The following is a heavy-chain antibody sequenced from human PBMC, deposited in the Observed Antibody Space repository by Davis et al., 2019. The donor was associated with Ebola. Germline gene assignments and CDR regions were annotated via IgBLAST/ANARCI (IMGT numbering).Heavy chain of an antibody. CDR1: GGSISSYY. V-gene: IGHV4-34*01. CDR2: INHSGST. Sequence: SETLSLTCTVSGGSISSYYWSWIRQPPGKGLEWIGEINHSGSTNYNPSLKSRVTISVDTSKNQFSLKLSSVTAADTAVYYCARGGYYFDSSGIDYWGQGTPVTVSS. CDR3: ARGGYYFDSSGIDY. J-gene: IGHJ4*02. D-gene: IGHD3-22*01.